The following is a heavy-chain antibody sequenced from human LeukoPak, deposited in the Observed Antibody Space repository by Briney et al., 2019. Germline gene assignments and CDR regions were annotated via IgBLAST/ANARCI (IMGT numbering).Heavy chain of an antibody. J-gene: IGHJ4*02. CDR1: GYSISSGYY. V-gene: IGHV4-61*01. CDR3: AREAVTFGGVIAAFDY. CDR2: IYYSGST. D-gene: IGHD3-16*02. Sequence: PSETLSLTCAVSGYSISSGYYWSWIRQPPGKGLEWIGYIYYSGSTNYNPSLKSRVTISVDTSKNQFSLKLSSVTAADTAVYYCAREAVTFGGVIAAFDYWGQGTLVTVSS.